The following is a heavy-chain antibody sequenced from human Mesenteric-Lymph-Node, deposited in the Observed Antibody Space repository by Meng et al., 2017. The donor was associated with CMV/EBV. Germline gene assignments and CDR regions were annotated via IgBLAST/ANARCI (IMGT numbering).Heavy chain of an antibody. J-gene: IGHJ5*02. Sequence: TFSSYAISWVRQAPGQGLEWMGGVIPILGIANYAQKFQGRVTITADKSTSTAYMELSSLRSGDPAVYYCARAGYDFWSGYSIFNWFDPWGQGTLVTVSS. CDR1: TFSSYA. V-gene: IGHV1-69*10. CDR3: ARAGYDFWSGYSIFNWFDP. D-gene: IGHD3-3*01. CDR2: VIPILGIA.